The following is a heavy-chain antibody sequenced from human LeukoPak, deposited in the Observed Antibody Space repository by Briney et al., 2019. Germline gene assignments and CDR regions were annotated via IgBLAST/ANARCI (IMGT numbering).Heavy chain of an antibody. Sequence: GGSLRLSCAASGFTFSSYALSWVRQAPGKGLEWVSTMTSDGGGTYSADSVKGRFTVSRDNSQNTLFLQMTRLSAEDTAVYYCAKLDSPWAARGSFDHWGQGALVTVSS. J-gene: IGHJ5*02. CDR3: AKLDSPWAARGSFDH. CDR1: GFTFSSYA. D-gene: IGHD3-10*01. V-gene: IGHV3-23*01. CDR2: MTSDGGGT.